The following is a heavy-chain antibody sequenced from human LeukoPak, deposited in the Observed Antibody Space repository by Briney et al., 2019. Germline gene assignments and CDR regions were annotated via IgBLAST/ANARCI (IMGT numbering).Heavy chain of an antibody. V-gene: IGHV3-11*04. CDR1: GFTFSDYY. J-gene: IGHJ5*02. D-gene: IGHD2-15*01. CDR2: ISSSGSTI. CDR3: ARVKVVAAPQVVGNWFDP. Sequence: PGGSLRLSCAASGFTFSDYYMSWIRQAPGKGLEWVSYISSSGSTIYYADSVKGRFTISRDNAKNSLYLQMNSLRAEDTAVYYFARVKVVAAPQVVGNWFDPWGQGTLVTVSS.